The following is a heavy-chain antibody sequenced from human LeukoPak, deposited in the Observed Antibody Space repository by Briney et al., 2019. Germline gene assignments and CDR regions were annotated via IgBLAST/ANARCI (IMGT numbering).Heavy chain of an antibody. CDR2: INHSGST. J-gene: IGHJ4*02. CDR3: ARGRRGYSYGYGC. CDR1: GGSFSGYY. Sequence: SETLSLTCAVYGGSFSGYYWSWIRQPPGKGLEWIGEINHSGSTNYNPSLKSRVTISVDTSKNQFSLKLSSVTAADTAVYYCARGRRGYSYGYGCWGQGTLVTVSS. V-gene: IGHV4-34*01. D-gene: IGHD5-18*01.